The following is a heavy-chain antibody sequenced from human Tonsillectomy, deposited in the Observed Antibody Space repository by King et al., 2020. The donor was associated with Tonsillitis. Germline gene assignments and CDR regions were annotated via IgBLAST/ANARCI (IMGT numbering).Heavy chain of an antibody. CDR1: GFTVSRNY. D-gene: IGHD2/OR15-2a*01. J-gene: IGHJ2*01. CDR2: VYSGDST. V-gene: IGHV3-53*01. CDR3: ASSPIVPQGFYFDL. Sequence: VQLVESGGGLIQPGGSLRLSCAASGFTVSRNYMSWVRQTAVKGLEWVSVVYSGDSTYYADSVKGRFIISRDNSENTVYLQMNSLRAEDTAVYYCASSPIVPQGFYFDLWGRGTLVTVSS.